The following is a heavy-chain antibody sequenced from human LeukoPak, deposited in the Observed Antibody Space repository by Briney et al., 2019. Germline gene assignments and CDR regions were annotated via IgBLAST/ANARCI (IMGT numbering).Heavy chain of an antibody. CDR2: INPSGGST. V-gene: IGHV1-46*01. Sequence: ASVKVSCKASGYTFTSYYMHWVRQAPGQGLEWMGIINPSGGSTSYAQKFQGRVTMTRDMSMSTVYMELSSLRSEDTAVYYCASVGGAAAGTDHYYYYMDVWGKGTTVTVSS. CDR1: GYTFTSYY. D-gene: IGHD6-13*01. J-gene: IGHJ6*03. CDR3: ASVGGAAAGTDHYYYYMDV.